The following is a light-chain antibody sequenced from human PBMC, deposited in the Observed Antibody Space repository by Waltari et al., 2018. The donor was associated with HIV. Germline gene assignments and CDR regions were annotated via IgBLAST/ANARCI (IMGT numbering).Light chain of an antibody. CDR1: NSDVGSTQY. Sequence: QSALTQPASVSGSPGQSITISCTGSNSDVGSTQYVSWYQLRPDKGPNLLIFEVTHRPSGLSDRFSGSRSGSTASLTISGLQPEDEADYFCCSYTVTSTLVFGGGTKLTVL. CDR3: CSYTVTSTLV. CDR2: EVT. J-gene: IGLJ2*01. V-gene: IGLV2-14*01.